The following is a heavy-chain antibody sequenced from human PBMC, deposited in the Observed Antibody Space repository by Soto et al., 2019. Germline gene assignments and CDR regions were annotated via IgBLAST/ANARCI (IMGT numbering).Heavy chain of an antibody. V-gene: IGHV4-34*01. Sequence: QVQLQQRGAGLLKPSETLSLSCAVYGASFSGYYWSWIRQPPGKGLEWIGEINHSGSTNYNPSLKGRVTISVDTSKNQFSLRLSSVTAAATGVYYCASILRYLWGQGTLVTVSS. CDR3: ASILRYL. D-gene: IGHD3-16*01. CDR2: INHSGST. CDR1: GASFSGYY. J-gene: IGHJ4*02.